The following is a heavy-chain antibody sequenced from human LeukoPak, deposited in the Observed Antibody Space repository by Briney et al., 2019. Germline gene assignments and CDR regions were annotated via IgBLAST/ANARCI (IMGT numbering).Heavy chain of an antibody. CDR3: ARERNRGSSGWYWYFDW. CDR2: IYYSGST. CDR1: GGSISSYY. D-gene: IGHD6-19*01. V-gene: IGHV4-59*01. J-gene: IGHJ4*02. Sequence: SETLSLTCTVSGGSISSYYWSWIRQPPGKGLEWIGYIYYSGSTNYNPSLKSRVTISVDTSKNQFSLKLSSVTAADTAVYYCARERNRGSSGWYWYFDWWGQGTLVTVSS.